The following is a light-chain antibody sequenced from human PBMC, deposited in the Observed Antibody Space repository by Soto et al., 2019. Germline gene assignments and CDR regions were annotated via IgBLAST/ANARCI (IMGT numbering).Light chain of an antibody. CDR1: QSVSSSY. Sequence: EIVLTQSPGTLSLSPGERATLSCRASQSVSSSYLAWYQQKPGQAPRLLIYGVSTRDTGVPDRFSGRASGTEFTLTLSRLQSEDFEVYYCQQYNNWPRTFGQGTRLEIK. CDR2: GVS. CDR3: QQYNNWPRT. J-gene: IGKJ5*01. V-gene: IGKV3-15*01.